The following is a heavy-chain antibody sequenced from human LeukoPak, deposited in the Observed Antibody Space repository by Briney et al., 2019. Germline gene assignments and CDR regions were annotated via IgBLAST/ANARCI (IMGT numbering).Heavy chain of an antibody. CDR2: ISAYNGNT. Sequence: ASVKVSCKASGYTFTSYGISWVRQAPGQGLEWMGWISAYNGNTNYAQKLQGRVTMTTDTSTSTAYMELRSLRSDDTAVYYCARDRPLRTSPHRTVMDVWGQGTTVTVPS. J-gene: IGHJ6*02. CDR3: ARDRPLRTSPHRTVMDV. CDR1: GYTFTSYG. V-gene: IGHV1-18*01. D-gene: IGHD2-2*01.